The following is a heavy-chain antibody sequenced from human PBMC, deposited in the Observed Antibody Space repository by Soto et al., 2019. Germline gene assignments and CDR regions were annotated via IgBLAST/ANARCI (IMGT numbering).Heavy chain of an antibody. V-gene: IGHV3-23*01. Sequence: EVQLLESGGGLVQPGGSLRLSCAASGFTFSSYAMSWVRQAPGKGLEWVSAISGSGGSTYYADSVKGRFTISRDNSKNTLYLTMNSLRGGGTAVYYCAKPDTAKVFYDYWGQGTLVTVSS. J-gene: IGHJ4*02. CDR1: GFTFSSYA. D-gene: IGHD5-18*01. CDR2: ISGSGGST. CDR3: AKPDTAKVFYDY.